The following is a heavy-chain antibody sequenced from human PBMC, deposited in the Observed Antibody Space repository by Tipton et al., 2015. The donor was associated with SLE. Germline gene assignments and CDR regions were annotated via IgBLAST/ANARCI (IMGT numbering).Heavy chain of an antibody. CDR3: ARDLSGEDYFDY. V-gene: IGHV3-23*01. D-gene: IGHD2-15*01. J-gene: IGHJ4*02. Sequence: SLRLSCAASGFTFSSYAMSWVRQAPGKGLEWVSGISGSGDSTYYADSVKGRLTISRDNAKNTLYLQMNSLRAEDTAVYYCARDLSGEDYFDYWGQGTLVTVSS. CDR2: ISGSGDST. CDR1: GFTFSSYA.